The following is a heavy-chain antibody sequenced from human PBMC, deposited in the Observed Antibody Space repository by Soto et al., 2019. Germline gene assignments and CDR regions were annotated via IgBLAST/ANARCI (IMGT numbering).Heavy chain of an antibody. J-gene: IGHJ4*02. CDR1: GFTFSSYA. CDR3: ANGNYDYGDYGGFDY. CDR2: ISGSGGST. Sequence: GGSLRLSCAASGFTFSSYAMSWVRQAPGKGLEWVSAISGSGGSTYYADSVKGRFTISRGNSNNTLYLQMNSLRAEDTAVYYCANGNYDYGDYGGFDYWGQGTLVTVSS. V-gene: IGHV3-23*01. D-gene: IGHD4-17*01.